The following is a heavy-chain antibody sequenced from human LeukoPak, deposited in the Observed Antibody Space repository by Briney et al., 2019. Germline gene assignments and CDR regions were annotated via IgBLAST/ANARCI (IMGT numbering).Heavy chain of an antibody. Sequence: GGSLRLSCAASGFTFSNYAMNWVRQAPGKGLEWVSSIRGSGDSTYYADSVKGRFTISRDNSKNTLYLQMNSLRAEDTAVYYCARALLVRNGYNYSPNYFDYWGQGTLVTVSS. V-gene: IGHV3-23*01. CDR1: GFTFSNYA. CDR3: ARALLVRNGYNYSPNYFDY. D-gene: IGHD5-24*01. CDR2: IRGSGDST. J-gene: IGHJ4*02.